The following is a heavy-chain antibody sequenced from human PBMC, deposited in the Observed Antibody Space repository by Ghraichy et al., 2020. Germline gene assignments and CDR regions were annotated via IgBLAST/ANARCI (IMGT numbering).Heavy chain of an antibody. CDR2: ITSTSNSI. J-gene: IGHJ4*02. CDR1: GFIFSTYN. V-gene: IGHV3-21*01. Sequence: GGSLRLSRAASGFIFSTYNMNWVRQAPGKGLEWVSSITSTSNSIYYADSVKGRFTMSRDNAKNSLYLQMSSLRAEDTAIYYCVRPYSGSYSFDSWGQGTLVTVSS. CDR3: VRPYSGSYSFDS. D-gene: IGHD1-26*01.